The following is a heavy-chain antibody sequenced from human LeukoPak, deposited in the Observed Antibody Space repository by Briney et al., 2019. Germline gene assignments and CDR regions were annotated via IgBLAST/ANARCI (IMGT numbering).Heavy chain of an antibody. V-gene: IGHV1-2*06. D-gene: IGHD6-19*01. CDR3: ARDFRAVAGTINY. CDR1: GYTFTGYY. J-gene: IGHJ4*02. Sequence: GASVKVSCKASGYTFTGYYMHWVRQAPGQGLEWMGRINPNSGGTNYAQKFQGRVTMTRDTSISPAYMGLSRLRSDDTAVYYCARDFRAVAGTINYWGQGTLVTVSS. CDR2: INPNSGGT.